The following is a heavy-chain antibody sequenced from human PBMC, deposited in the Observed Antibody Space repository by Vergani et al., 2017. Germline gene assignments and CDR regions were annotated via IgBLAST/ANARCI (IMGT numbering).Heavy chain of an antibody. J-gene: IGHJ4*02. Sequence: EVRLLESGGGLVQPGGSLRLSCAASGFTFNIYAMSWVRQAPGKGLEWVSTITYNGGRTSYADSVTGRFTISRDNSKNTLFLQLKTLRAEDTGVYYCAKDYNIRGALHYWGQGTLVAVSS. D-gene: IGHD1-14*01. CDR1: GFTFNIYA. CDR2: ITYNGGRT. CDR3: AKDYNIRGALHY. V-gene: IGHV3-23*01.